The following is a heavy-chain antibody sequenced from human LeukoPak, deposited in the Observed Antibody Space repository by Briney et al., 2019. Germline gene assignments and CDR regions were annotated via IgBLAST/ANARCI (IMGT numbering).Heavy chain of an antibody. D-gene: IGHD3-22*01. CDR2: ISSSGST. J-gene: IGHJ3*02. V-gene: IGHV4-4*07. Sequence: SETLSLTCSVSGGSISSYYWSWIRQPAGKGLEWIGRISSSGSTNYNPPLKSRVTISVDTSKNQFSLKLSSVTAADTAVYFCARGPYSYDSSGAFDIWGQGTMVTVSS. CDR3: ARGPYSYDSSGAFDI. CDR1: GGSISSYY.